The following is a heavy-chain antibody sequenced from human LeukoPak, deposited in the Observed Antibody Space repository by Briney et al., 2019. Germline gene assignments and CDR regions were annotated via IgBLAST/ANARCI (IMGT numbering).Heavy chain of an antibody. V-gene: IGHV3-48*01. CDR1: GFTFSDYS. Sequence: PGGSLRLSCAASGFTFSDYSMNWVRQAPGKGLEWVSYISSSSSTIYYADSVKGRFTISRDNARNSLYLQMNSLRAEDTAVYYCARPSGVGDYWGQGTLVTVSS. D-gene: IGHD1-26*01. CDR3: ARPSGVGDY. J-gene: IGHJ4*02. CDR2: ISSSSSTI.